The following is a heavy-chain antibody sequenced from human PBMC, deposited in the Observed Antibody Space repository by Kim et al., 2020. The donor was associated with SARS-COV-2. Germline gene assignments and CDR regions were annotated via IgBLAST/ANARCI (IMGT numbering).Heavy chain of an antibody. Sequence: GGSLRLSCAASGCTFSRRAVSWVRQVPGKGLEWIASVNNNNNPYYADSVKGRFTVSRDITKDTLYLQMNSLRADDTALYYCAKDHPSSGWPTFDSWGQGTLVAVSS. D-gene: IGHD6-19*01. CDR1: GCTFSRRA. CDR3: AKDHPSSGWPTFDS. CDR2: VNNNNNP. V-gene: IGHV3-23*05. J-gene: IGHJ4*02.